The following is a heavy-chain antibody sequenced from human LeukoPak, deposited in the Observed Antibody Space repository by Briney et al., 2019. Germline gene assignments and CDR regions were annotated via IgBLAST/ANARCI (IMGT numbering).Heavy chain of an antibody. CDR3: ATKDAAENYDSGNYYTRGYFDD. CDR2: ISCRGDRT. V-gene: IGHV3-23*01. D-gene: IGHD3-10*01. J-gene: IGHJ4*02. CDR1: GFSLRSYC. Sequence: GGSVSLPRAACGFSLRSYCLAWVRRPPAREGEGVTGISCRGDRTFYADSVRERFTISRDNSKNTFYLQVNRLIVEDTAVYYWATKDAAENYDSGNYYTRGYFDDWGQGLLVAASS.